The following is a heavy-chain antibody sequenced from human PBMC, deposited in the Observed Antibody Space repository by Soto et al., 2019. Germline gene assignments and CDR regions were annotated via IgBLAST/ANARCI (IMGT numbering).Heavy chain of an antibody. V-gene: IGHV3-11*05. CDR3: ARDLRRNSGSYFDY. J-gene: IGHJ4*02. Sequence: GGSLRLSCAASGFRFSDYYMSWIRQAPGKGLEWISYIDSSSGYTNYADSVKGRFTISRDNAKNSLYLQVGSLRAEDTAIYYCARDLRRNSGSYFDYWGQGTPVTVSS. CDR2: IDSSSGYT. D-gene: IGHD1-26*01. CDR1: GFRFSDYY.